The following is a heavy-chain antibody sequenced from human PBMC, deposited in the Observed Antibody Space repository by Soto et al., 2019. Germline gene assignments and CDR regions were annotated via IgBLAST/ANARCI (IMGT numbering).Heavy chain of an antibody. J-gene: IGHJ6*02. V-gene: IGHV1-18*01. CDR2: ISAYNGNT. CDR3: ARDRETYGMDV. Sequence: GASVKVSCKASGYTFTSYGISWVRQAPGQGLEWMGWISAYNGNTNYAQKLQGRVTMTTDTSISTAYMELSSLRSEDTAVYYCARDRETYGMDVWGQGTTVTVSS. CDR1: GYTFTSYG.